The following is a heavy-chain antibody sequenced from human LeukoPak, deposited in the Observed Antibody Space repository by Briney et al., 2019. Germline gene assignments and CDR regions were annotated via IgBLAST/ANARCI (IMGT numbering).Heavy chain of an antibody. J-gene: IGHJ4*02. D-gene: IGHD6-6*01. CDR1: GFTFSSYS. CDR3: AREMSSSSGFDY. CDR2: ISSSSSYI. V-gene: IGHV3-21*01. Sequence: PGGSLRLSCAASGFTFSSYSMNWVRQAPGKGMEWVSSISSSSSYIYYADSVKGRFTISRDNAKNSLCLQMNSLRAEDTAVYYCAREMSSSSGFDYWGQGTLVTVSS.